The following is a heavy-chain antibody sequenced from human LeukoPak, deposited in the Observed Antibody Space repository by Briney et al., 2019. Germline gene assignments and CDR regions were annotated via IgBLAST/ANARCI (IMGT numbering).Heavy chain of an antibody. J-gene: IGHJ4*02. CDR2: IYTTGST. CDR1: GGSISSGSYY. D-gene: IGHD3-22*01. CDR3: ARGLGGTRRTYYYDSSGLRSLYFDY. Sequence: SETLSLTCTVSGGSISSGSYYWSWIRQPAGKGLEWIGRIYTTGSTNYNPSLKSRVTISVDTSKNQFSLKLSSVTAADTAVYYCARGLGGTRRTYYYDSSGLRSLYFDYWGQGTLVTVSS. V-gene: IGHV4-61*02.